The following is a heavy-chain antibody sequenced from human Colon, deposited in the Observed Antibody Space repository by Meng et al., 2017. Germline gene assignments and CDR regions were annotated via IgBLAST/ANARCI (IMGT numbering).Heavy chain of an antibody. V-gene: IGHV4-34*01. CDR1: GGSFSGYY. D-gene: IGHD6-6*01. CDR2: INHSGSI. CDR3: ARGDIAARLQS. J-gene: IGHJ5*02. Sequence: SGTLSLTCAVYGGSFSGYYWSWIRQPPGKGLEWSGEINHSGSINYNPSLKSRVTISVDTSKNQISLKLTSVTAADTAIYYCARGDIAARLQSWGQGTLVTVSS.